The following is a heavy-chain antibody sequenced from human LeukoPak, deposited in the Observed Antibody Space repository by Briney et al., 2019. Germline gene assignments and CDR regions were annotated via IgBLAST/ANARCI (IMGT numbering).Heavy chain of an antibody. J-gene: IGHJ6*04. CDR1: ACTFTPYD. CDR3: ANDPRGPYV. V-gene: IGHV3-23*01. Sequence: GGSLRLSRVASACTFTPYDMSWVGQAPGTGMEWVSGISGSGGSTFYADSVKGRFTISRDNSKNTLYLQMNSLRAEDTAVYYCANDPRGPYVWGKGTTVTVSS. CDR2: ISGSGGST.